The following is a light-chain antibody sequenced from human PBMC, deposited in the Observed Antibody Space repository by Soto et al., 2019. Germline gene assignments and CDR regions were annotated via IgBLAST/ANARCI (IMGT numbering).Light chain of an antibody. CDR2: GAS. CDR1: QSVSSN. CDR3: QQRSNWPPWT. J-gene: IGKJ1*01. V-gene: IGKV3-11*01. Sequence: EIVLTQSPGTLSLSPGEKATLSCRASQSVSSNLAWYQQKPGQAPRLLIYGASTRATGIPARFSGSGSGTEFTLTISSLEPEDFAVYYCQQRSNWPPWTFGQGTKV.